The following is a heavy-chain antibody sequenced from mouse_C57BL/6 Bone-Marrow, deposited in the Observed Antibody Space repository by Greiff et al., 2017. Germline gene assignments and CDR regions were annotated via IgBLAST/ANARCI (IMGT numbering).Heavy chain of an antibody. V-gene: IGHV1-76*01. CDR1: GYTFTDYY. CDR3: AIYYYGRDYAMDY. CDR2: IYPGSGNT. D-gene: IGHD1-1*01. J-gene: IGHJ4*01. Sequence: QVQLKQSGAELVRPGASVKLSCKASGYTFTDYYINWVKQRPGQGLEWIARIYPGSGNTYYNEKFKGKATLTAEKSSSTAYMQISSLTSEDSAVYFCAIYYYGRDYAMDYWGQGTSVTVSS.